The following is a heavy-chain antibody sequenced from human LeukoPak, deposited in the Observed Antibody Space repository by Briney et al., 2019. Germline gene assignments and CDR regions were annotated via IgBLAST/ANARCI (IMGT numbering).Heavy chain of an antibody. V-gene: IGHV3-23*01. D-gene: IGHD3-3*01. J-gene: IGHJ6*03. CDR1: GFTFSSYA. CDR3: AKPPPVGVVTYYYYMDV. Sequence: PGGSLRLSCAASGFTFSSYAMSWVRQAPGKGLEWVSAIIGSGGSTYYADSVKGLFTISRDNSKNKLYLQMNSLRAEDTAVYYCAKPPPVGVVTYYYYMDVWGKGTTVTVSS. CDR2: IIGSGGST.